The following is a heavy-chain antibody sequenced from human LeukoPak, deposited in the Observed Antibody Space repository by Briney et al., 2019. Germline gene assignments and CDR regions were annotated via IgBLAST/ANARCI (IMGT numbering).Heavy chain of an antibody. CDR3: ASALGPMTTVTTYYFDY. CDR2: INHSGST. Sequence: ASETLSLTCAVYGGSFSGYYWSWIRQPPGKGLEWIGEINHSGSTNYNPSLKSRVTISVDTSKNQFSLKLSSVTAADTAVYYCASALGPMTTVTTYYFDYWGQGTLVTVSS. CDR1: GGSFSGYY. D-gene: IGHD4-17*01. V-gene: IGHV4-34*01. J-gene: IGHJ4*02.